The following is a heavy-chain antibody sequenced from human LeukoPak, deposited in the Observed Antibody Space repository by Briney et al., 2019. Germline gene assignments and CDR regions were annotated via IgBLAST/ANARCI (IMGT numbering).Heavy chain of an antibody. V-gene: IGHV1-2*02. CDR1: GYTFTDYY. CDR3: ARSLKGSTSCH. Sequence: GASVKVSCKASGYTFTDYYIYWVRQAPGQGLEWMGWINPDSGDTNYAQNFQDRVTMTRDTSISTAYMELSRLRSDDTAMYYCARSLKGSTSCHWGQGTLVTVSS. J-gene: IGHJ4*02. D-gene: IGHD6-6*01. CDR2: INPDSGDT.